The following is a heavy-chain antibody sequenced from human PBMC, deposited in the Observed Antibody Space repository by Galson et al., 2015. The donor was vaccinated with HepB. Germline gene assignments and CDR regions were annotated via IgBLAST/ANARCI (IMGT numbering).Heavy chain of an antibody. D-gene: IGHD5-12*01. V-gene: IGHV3-23*01. CDR1: GFTFSSYA. J-gene: IGHJ4*02. CDR2: ISGSGGST. Sequence: SLRLSCAASGFTFSSYAMSWVRQAPGKGLEWVSAISGSGGSTYYADSVKGRFTISRDNSKNTLYLQMISLRAEDTAVYYCAKYSGYVLVWVHPPSNFDYWGQGTLVTVSS. CDR3: AKYSGYVLVWVHPPSNFDY.